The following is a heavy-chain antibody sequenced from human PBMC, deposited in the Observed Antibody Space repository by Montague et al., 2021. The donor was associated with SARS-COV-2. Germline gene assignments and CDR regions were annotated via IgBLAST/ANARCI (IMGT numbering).Heavy chain of an antibody. CDR3: ARDQGRWLQPGVYFDY. CDR2: IYYSGST. V-gene: IGHV4-59*01. CDR1: GGPISSYY. Sequence: SETLSLTCTVSGGPISSYYWSWIRQPPGKGLERIGYIYYSGSTNYNPSLKSRVTISVDTSKNQFSLKLSSVTAADTAVYYCARDQGRWLQPGVYFDYWGQGTLVTVSS. J-gene: IGHJ4*02. D-gene: IGHD5-24*01.